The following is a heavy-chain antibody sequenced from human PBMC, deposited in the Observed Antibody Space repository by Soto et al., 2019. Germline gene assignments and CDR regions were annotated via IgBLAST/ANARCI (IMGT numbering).Heavy chain of an antibody. J-gene: IGHJ4*02. V-gene: IGHV3-21*01. Sequence: GGSLRLSCAASGFTFISYSMNWVRQAPGEGLEWVSSISSSSSYIYYADSVKGRFTISRDNAKNSLYLQMNSLRAEDTAVYYCARDYGYCSGGSCYSSYFDYWGQGTLVTVSS. CDR2: ISSSSSYI. CDR3: ARDYGYCSGGSCYSSYFDY. CDR1: GFTFISYS. D-gene: IGHD2-15*01.